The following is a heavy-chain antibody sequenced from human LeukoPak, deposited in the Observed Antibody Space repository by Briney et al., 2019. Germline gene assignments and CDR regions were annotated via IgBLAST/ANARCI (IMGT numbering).Heavy chain of an antibody. CDR2: IIPIFGTA. Sequence: ASVKVSCKASGGTFSSYAISWVRQAPGQGLEWTGGIIPIFGTANYAQKFQGRVTITTDESTSTAYMELSSLRSEDTAVYYCARAVVVAARPSEYYFDYWGQGTLVTVSS. D-gene: IGHD2-15*01. CDR1: GGTFSSYA. J-gene: IGHJ4*02. CDR3: ARAVVVAARPSEYYFDY. V-gene: IGHV1-69*05.